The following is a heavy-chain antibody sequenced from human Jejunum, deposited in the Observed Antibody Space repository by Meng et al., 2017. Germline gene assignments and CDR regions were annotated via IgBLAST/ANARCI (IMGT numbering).Heavy chain of an antibody. CDR2: VIPIFGTV. CDR3: ARGGVSYQLLTRLVY. CDR1: GDSLINYG. J-gene: IGHJ4*02. Sequence: VESGDDVKKPVFSVKVSCKSSGDSLINYGFTWVRQAPGQGLQWMGGVIPIFGTVHYPQKFQARVTITADESTSTAYMELSSLRSEDTAVYYCARGGVSYQLLTRLVYWGQGTLVTVSS. V-gene: IGHV1-69*01. D-gene: IGHD2-2*01.